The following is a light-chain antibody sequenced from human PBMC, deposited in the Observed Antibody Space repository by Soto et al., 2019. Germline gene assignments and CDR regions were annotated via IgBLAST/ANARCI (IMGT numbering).Light chain of an antibody. V-gene: IGKV1-5*03. Sequence: DIQMTQSPSTLSASVGDRVTITCRASQTISSWLAWYQQKQGKAPKLLIYKASTLKSGVPSRFSGSGSGTELTITISSLQPDDCETYYCQHYNSYSEAFGQGTKVDIK. CDR1: QTISSW. CDR3: QHYNSYSEA. J-gene: IGKJ1*01. CDR2: KAS.